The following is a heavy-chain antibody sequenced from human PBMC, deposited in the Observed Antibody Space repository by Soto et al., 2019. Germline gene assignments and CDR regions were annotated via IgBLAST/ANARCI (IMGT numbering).Heavy chain of an antibody. D-gene: IGHD2-15*01. CDR1: GESFSAYY. Sequence: QVQLYQWGAGLLKPSETLSLTCAVYGESFSAYYWTWIRQPPGKGLEWIGEINHSGSTKYNPSLRSRATVSVDTSKHQFSLKLSSVTAADTAMYYCARAREGVAARIYYYGMDVWGQGTTVTVSS. V-gene: IGHV4-34*01. CDR2: INHSGST. J-gene: IGHJ6*02. CDR3: ARAREGVAARIYYYGMDV.